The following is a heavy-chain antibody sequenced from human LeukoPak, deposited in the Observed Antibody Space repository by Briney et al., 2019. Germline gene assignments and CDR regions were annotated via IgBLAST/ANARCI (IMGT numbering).Heavy chain of an antibody. CDR2: IYTSGST. Sequence: SETLSLTCTVSGGSISSYYWSWIRQPAGKGLEWIGRIYTSGSTNYNPSLESRVTMSVDTSKNQFSLKLSSVTAADTAVYYCARERNYDILTGYYNDYYYYYMDVWGKGTTVTISS. V-gene: IGHV4-4*07. CDR3: ARERNYDILTGYYNDYYYYYMDV. D-gene: IGHD3-9*01. J-gene: IGHJ6*03. CDR1: GGSISSYY.